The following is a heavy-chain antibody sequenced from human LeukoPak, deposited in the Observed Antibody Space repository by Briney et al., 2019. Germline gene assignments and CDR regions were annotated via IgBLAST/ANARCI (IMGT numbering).Heavy chain of an antibody. CDR3: ARGSSSWADFDY. CDR1: GYTFTSYD. Sequence: GASVKVSCKASGYTFTSYDINWVRQATGQGLEWMGWMNPNSGNTGYAQKFQGRVTITRNTSISTAYMELSSLRSEDTAVYYCARGSSSWADFDYWGQGTLVTVSS. J-gene: IGHJ4*02. V-gene: IGHV1-8*03. D-gene: IGHD6-13*01. CDR2: MNPNSGNT.